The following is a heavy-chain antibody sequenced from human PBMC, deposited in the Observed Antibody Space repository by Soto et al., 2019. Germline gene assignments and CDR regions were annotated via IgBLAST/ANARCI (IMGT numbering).Heavy chain of an antibody. CDR3: ASGKSQMSQDRMGFYYSIDV. Sequence: QVQLAQSGAEVKKPGSSVKISCTASGVTFHNYTFTWVRRAPGQGLEWMGRVIPLLDASNYAEKFQDRVTITADRSTSTVYMELSGLRSDDSAIYYCASGKSQMSQDRMGFYYSIDVWGQGTTVTVSS. CDR1: GVTFHNYT. CDR2: VIPLLDAS. D-gene: IGHD1-1*01. V-gene: IGHV1-69*08. J-gene: IGHJ6*03.